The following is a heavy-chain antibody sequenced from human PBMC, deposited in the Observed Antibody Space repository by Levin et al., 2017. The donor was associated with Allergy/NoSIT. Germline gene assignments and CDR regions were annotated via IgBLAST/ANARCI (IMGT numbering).Heavy chain of an antibody. CDR1: GFTFSNAW. CDR2: IKSKTDGGTT. V-gene: IGHV3-15*01. CDR3: TTDQRPGGIYEGWFDP. D-gene: IGHD5/OR15-5a*01. J-gene: IGHJ5*02. Sequence: PGGSLRLSCAASGFTFSNAWMSWVRQAPGKGLEWVGRIKSKTDGGTTDYAAPVKGRFTISRDDSKNTLYLQMNSLKTEDTAVYYCTTDQRPGGIYEGWFDPWGQGTLVTVSS.